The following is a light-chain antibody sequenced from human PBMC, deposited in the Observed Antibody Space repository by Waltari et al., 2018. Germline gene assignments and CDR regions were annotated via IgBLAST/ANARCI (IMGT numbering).Light chain of an antibody. Sequence: SYELTQPPSVSVSPGQTASITCSGDKLGDKYTCWYHQKPGQSPMLVIYQNNKRPSGIPVRFSGSNSGNTATLTISDTQAVDEADYYCQAWDTTTAIFGGGTKLTVL. V-gene: IGLV3-1*01. CDR2: QNN. J-gene: IGLJ2*01. CDR3: QAWDTTTAI. CDR1: KLGDKY.